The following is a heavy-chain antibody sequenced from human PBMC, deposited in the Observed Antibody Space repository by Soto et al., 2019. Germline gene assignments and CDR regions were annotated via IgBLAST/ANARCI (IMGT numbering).Heavy chain of an antibody. CDR1: GFIFSSYG. Sequence: QVHLVESGGGVVQPGRSLRLSCAASGFIFSSYGMHWVRQAPGKGLEWVAFIWYDGSNKYYTDSVKGRFTISRDNSKNTLFLQMSSLRAEDTAVYYCANVSPETYSSYFYGVGVWGQGTTVTVSS. V-gene: IGHV3-33*06. CDR2: IWYDGSNK. CDR3: ANVSPETYSSYFYGVGV. J-gene: IGHJ6*02. D-gene: IGHD2-15*01.